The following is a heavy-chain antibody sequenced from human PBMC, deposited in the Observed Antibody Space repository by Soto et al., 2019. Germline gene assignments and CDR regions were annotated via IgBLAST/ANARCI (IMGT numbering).Heavy chain of an antibody. Sequence: QVQLVESGGGVVQPGRSLRLSCAASGFTFSSYGMHWVRQAPGKGLEWVAVISYDGSNKYYAGSVKGRFTISRDNSKNTLYHRMNSPRTDDTAGHYRFKVLDGRGGVDYFDYWGQGTLVTVSS. D-gene: IGHD1-26*01. CDR3: FKVLDGRGGVDYFDY. CDR1: GFTFSSYG. CDR2: ISYDGSNK. J-gene: IGHJ4*02. V-gene: IGHV3-30*18.